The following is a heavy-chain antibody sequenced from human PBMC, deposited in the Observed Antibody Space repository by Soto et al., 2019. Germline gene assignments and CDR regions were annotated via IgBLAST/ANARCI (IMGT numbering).Heavy chain of an antibody. J-gene: IGHJ5*02. CDR1: GGTFSSYA. D-gene: IGHD6-19*01. CDR3: ARDGAIAVVSFDP. Sequence: SVKVSCKASGGTFSSYAISWVRQAPGQGLEWMGGIIPIFGTANYAQKFQGRVTITADESTSTAYMELSSLRSEDTAVYYCARDGAIAVVSFDPWGQGTMVTVSS. V-gene: IGHV1-69*13. CDR2: IIPIFGTA.